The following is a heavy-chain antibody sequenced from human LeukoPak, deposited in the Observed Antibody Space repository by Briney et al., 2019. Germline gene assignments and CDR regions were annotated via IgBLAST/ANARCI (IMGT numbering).Heavy chain of an antibody. D-gene: IGHD3-9*01. CDR1: GGSFSGNY. Sequence: PSETLSLTCAVHGGSFSGNYWTWIRQPPGKGLEWIGEINDSGSTNYNPSLKSRVIISIDTSQNQFSLKLSSVTAADTAVYYCARDNVFFDWLKKPLYMDVWGKGTTVTISS. V-gene: IGHV4-34*01. CDR3: ARDNVFFDWLKKPLYMDV. CDR2: INDSGST. J-gene: IGHJ6*03.